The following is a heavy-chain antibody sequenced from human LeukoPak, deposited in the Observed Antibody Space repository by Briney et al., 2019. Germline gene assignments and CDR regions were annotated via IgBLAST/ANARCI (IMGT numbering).Heavy chain of an antibody. D-gene: IGHD5-18*01. V-gene: IGHV3-7*04. CDR3: ARGSLYSYGTDY. J-gene: IGHJ4*02. Sequence: GGSLRLSCAASGFTLSSYWMSWVRQAPGKGLEWVANIKQDGSEKYYVGSVKGRFTISRDNAKNSLYLQMNSLRAEDTAVYYCARGSLYSYGTDYWGQGTLVTVSS. CDR1: GFTLSSYW. CDR2: IKQDGSEK.